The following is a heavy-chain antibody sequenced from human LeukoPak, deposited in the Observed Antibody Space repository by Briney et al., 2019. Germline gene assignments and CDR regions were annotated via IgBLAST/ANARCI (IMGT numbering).Heavy chain of an antibody. Sequence: SETLSLTCTVSGTSVNTYYWSWIRQPPGKALEWIGFVHYSGGTSYTPSLRGRVTISLGTSKNQFSLRLTSVTAADTAVYYCAKQSWSPFDPCGQGTLVTVSS. CDR1: GTSVNTYY. CDR3: AKQSWSPFDP. V-gene: IGHV4-59*08. D-gene: IGHD6-13*01. CDR2: VHYSGGT. J-gene: IGHJ5*02.